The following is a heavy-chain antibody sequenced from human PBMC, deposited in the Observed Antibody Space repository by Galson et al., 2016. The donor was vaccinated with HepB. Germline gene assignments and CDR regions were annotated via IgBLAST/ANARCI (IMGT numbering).Heavy chain of an antibody. D-gene: IGHD4-17*01. Sequence: SVKVSCKASGGTFSNYVITWVRQAPGQGLEWMGGIIPIFGTANYAQKLQGRVTIIADESTTAAYMELSRLRSEDTAVYYCARQPYDYDTTGPIDYWGQGTLVTVSS. CDR1: GGTFSNYV. CDR3: ARQPYDYDTTGPIDY. J-gene: IGHJ4*02. V-gene: IGHV1-69*13. CDR2: IIPIFGTA.